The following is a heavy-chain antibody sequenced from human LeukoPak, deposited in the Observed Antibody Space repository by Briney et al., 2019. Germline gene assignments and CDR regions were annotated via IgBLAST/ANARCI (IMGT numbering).Heavy chain of an antibody. J-gene: IGHJ4*02. CDR1: GFTFSDYY. D-gene: IGHD5-18*01. CDR2: ISSSGSII. CDR3: ARASAMVSRPKTY. Sequence: GGSLRLSCAASGFTFSDYYMSWIRQAPGKGLEWVSYISSSGSIISYADSVKGRFTISRDNAKKSLYLQMNSLRAEDTAVYYCARASAMVSRPKTYWGQGTLVTVSS. V-gene: IGHV3-11*04.